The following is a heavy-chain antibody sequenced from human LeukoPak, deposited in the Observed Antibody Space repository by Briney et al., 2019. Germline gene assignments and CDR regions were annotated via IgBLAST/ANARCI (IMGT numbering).Heavy chain of an antibody. V-gene: IGHV3-49*04. CDR3: TRGPEPDRVFDY. Sequence: PGGSLRLSCAASGFTFSSYAMSWVRQAPGKGLEWVGFIRSKAYGGTTEYAASVKGRFTISRDDSKSIAYLQMNSLKTEDTAVYYCTRGPEPDRVFDYWGQGTLVTVSS. D-gene: IGHD1-14*01. CDR2: IRSKAYGGTT. J-gene: IGHJ4*02. CDR1: GFTFSSYA.